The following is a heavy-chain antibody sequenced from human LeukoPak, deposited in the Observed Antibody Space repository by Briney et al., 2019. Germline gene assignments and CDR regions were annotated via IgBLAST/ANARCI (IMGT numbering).Heavy chain of an antibody. Sequence: SQTLSLTCTVSGDFITAYYWSWIRQPPGKGLEWIGYVYYTGSTEYNPSLRSRVTISLDLSKHQFSLNLTSVTAADTAVYHCASNTGTVFDYWGQGALVTVSS. J-gene: IGHJ4*02. CDR2: VYYTGST. V-gene: IGHV4-59*01. CDR1: GDFITAYY. CDR3: ASNTGTVFDY. D-gene: IGHD7-27*01.